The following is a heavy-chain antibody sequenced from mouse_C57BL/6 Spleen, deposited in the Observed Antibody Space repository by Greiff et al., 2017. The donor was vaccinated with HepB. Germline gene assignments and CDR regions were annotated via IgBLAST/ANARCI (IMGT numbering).Heavy chain of an antibody. CDR2: INPGSGGT. Sequence: VKLMESGAELVRPGTSVKVSCKASGYAFTNYLIEWVKQRPGQGLEWIGVINPGSGGTNYNEKFKGKATLTADKSSSTAYMQLSSLTSEDSAVYFCARYRDVRAMDYWGQGTSVTVSS. D-gene: IGHD3-3*01. CDR1: GYAFTNYL. J-gene: IGHJ4*01. CDR3: ARYRDVRAMDY. V-gene: IGHV1-54*01.